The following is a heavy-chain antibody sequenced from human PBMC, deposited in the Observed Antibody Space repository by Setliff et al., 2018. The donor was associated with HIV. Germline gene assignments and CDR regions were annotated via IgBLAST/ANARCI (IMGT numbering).Heavy chain of an antibody. CDR2: INHRGST. CDR3: ARGGRDGIA. J-gene: IGHJ5*02. Sequence: PSETLSLTCAVYGESFSGYYWNWIRQPPGKGLEWIGEINHRGSTNYNPSLKSRVTMSVDTPKNQFSLKLNSVTAADTAVYYCARGGRDGIAWGQGTLVTVSS. D-gene: IGHD2-21*01. V-gene: IGHV4-34*01. CDR1: GESFSGYY.